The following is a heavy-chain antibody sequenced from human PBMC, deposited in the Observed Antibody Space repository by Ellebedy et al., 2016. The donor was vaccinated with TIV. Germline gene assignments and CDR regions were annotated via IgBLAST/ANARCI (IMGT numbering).Heavy chain of an antibody. Sequence: SEPLSLTXPLSGGSIRRGGYYWSWIRQHPGKGLEWIGYIDYSGSTYYNPSLKSRLKISVDTSKNQFSLRLSSVTAADTAVYYCARAEREGYCSGGSCSTWFDPWGQGTLVTVSS. J-gene: IGHJ5*02. V-gene: IGHV4-31*03. CDR1: GGSIRRGGYY. CDR2: IDYSGST. CDR3: ARAEREGYCSGGSCSTWFDP. D-gene: IGHD2-15*01.